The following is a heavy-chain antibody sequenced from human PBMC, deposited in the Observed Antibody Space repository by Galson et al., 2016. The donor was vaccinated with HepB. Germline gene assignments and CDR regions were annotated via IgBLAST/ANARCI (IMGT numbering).Heavy chain of an antibody. Sequence: SLRLSCAASGFTFSSYGMHWVRPAPGKGLEWVAVISYNGSNKYYADSVKGRFTISRDKSKNTLYLQMNSLRAEDTAVYYCAKEQYTSRWYAEYYFDYGGQGTLVTVSS. CDR3: AKEQYTSRWYAEYYFDY. CDR2: ISYNGSNK. J-gene: IGHJ4*02. CDR1: GFTFSSYG. D-gene: IGHD6-13*01. V-gene: IGHV3-30*18.